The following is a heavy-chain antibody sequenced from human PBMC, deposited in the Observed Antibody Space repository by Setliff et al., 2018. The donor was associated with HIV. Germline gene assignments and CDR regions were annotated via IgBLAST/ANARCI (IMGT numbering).Heavy chain of an antibody. V-gene: IGHV5-51*01. CDR1: GYNFASYW. Sequence: GESLKISCKGFGYNFASYWIGWVRQMPGKGLEWMGIIYPGDFDTRYNPSFQGQVTISADKSISTAYLRWSSLEASDTAMYYCARPRGGGEHYMDVWGKGTTVTVSS. CDR3: ARPRGGGEHYMDV. CDR2: IYPGDFDT. D-gene: IGHD3-16*01. J-gene: IGHJ6*03.